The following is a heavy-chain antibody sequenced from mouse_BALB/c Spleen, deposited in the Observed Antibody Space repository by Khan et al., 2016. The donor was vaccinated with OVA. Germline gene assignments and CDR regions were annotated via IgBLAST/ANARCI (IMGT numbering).Heavy chain of an antibody. V-gene: IGHV9-3-1*01. J-gene: IGHJ3*01. CDR1: GYTFTNYG. CDR2: INTYTGEQ. D-gene: IGHD2-1*01. Sequence: QIQLVQSGPELKKPGETVKISCKASGYTFTNYGMNWVKQAPGKGLKWMGWINTYTGEQTYADDFKGRFAFSLDTSASTAYLQINNLKNEDTATYFCARSNGNYWFAYWGQGTLVTVAA. CDR3: ARSNGNYWFAY.